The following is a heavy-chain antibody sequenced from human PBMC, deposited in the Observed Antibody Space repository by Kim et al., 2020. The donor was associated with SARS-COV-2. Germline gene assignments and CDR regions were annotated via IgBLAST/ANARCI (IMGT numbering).Heavy chain of an antibody. D-gene: IGHD6-13*01. J-gene: IGHJ6*02. CDR2: ISSNGGST. V-gene: IGHV3-64D*06. CDR1: GFTFSSYA. CDR3: VKFDSSIYYYYGMDV. Sequence: VSLRLSCSASGFTFSSYAMHWVRQAPGKGLEYVSAISSNGGSTYYADSVKGRFTISRDNSKNTLYLQMSSLRAEDTAVYYCVKFDSSIYYYYGMDVWGQGTTVTVSS.